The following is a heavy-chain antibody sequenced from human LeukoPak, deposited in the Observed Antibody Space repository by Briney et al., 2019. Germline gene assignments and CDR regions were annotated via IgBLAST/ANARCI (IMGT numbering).Heavy chain of an antibody. J-gene: IGHJ4*02. V-gene: IGHV3-11*06. CDR2: ISSTSSYT. D-gene: IGHD3-9*01. Sequence: PGGSLRLSCAASGFAFSDYYMSWLRQAPGKGLEWVSYISSTSSYTNYADSVKGRFTISRDNAKNSLYLQMNSLRAEDTAVYYCARDGTYYDILTGYYNLPLDYWGQGTLVTVSS. CDR3: ARDGTYYDILTGYYNLPLDY. CDR1: GFAFSDYY.